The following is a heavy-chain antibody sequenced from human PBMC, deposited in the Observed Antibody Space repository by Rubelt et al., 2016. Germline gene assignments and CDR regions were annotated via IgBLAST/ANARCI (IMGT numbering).Heavy chain of an antibody. D-gene: IGHD3-3*01. CDR3: TTYDVWSGKYYGYFDC. V-gene: IGHV3-15*01. CDR2: IKSKSDG. CDR1: GFTFSNAW. J-gene: IGHJ4*02. Sequence: EVQLVESGGGLVKPGGSPRLSCAASGFTFSNAWMSWVRQAPGKGPEWVGRIKSKSDGAHVKGRLTSARDDSKNTMYLQMNSLKTEDTAVYYCTTYDVWSGKYYGYFDCWGQGTLVTVSS.